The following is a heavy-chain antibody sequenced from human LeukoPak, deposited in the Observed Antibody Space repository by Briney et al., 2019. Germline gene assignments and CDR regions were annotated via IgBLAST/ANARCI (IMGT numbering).Heavy chain of an antibody. CDR2: INQDGTEK. Sequence: GGSLRLSCAASGFSFSTYWMSWVRQAPGKGLEWVANINQDGTEKYYVDSVKGRFTVSRDYAKNSLHLQMNSLRVEDTAVYYCAKVAKYYYGPETYYFFEQWGQGTPVTASS. CDR1: GFSFSTYW. V-gene: IGHV3-7*01. D-gene: IGHD3-10*01. CDR3: AKVAKYYYGPETYYFFEQ. J-gene: IGHJ4*02.